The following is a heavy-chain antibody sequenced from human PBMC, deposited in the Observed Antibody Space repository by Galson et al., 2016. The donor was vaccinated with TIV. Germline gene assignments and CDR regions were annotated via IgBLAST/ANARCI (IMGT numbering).Heavy chain of an antibody. CDR3: ARAPDYGGNFGGTGETHSYYFHY. CDR1: GFTFSSFG. J-gene: IGHJ4*02. D-gene: IGHD4-23*01. CDR2: IWYDGTNT. Sequence: SLRLSCAASGFTFSSFGMHWVRQAPGKGLEWVELIWYDGTNTYYADSVKGRFTISRDNSKNTLYVQMNSLRAEDTAVYYCARAPDYGGNFGGTGETHSYYFHYWGQGTLVTVSS. V-gene: IGHV3-33*01.